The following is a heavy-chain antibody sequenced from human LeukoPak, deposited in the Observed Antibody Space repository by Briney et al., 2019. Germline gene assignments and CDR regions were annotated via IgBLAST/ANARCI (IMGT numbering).Heavy chain of an antibody. CDR2: MNPNSGNT. J-gene: IGHJ3*02. V-gene: IGHV1-8*01. Sequence: ASVKVSCKASGYTFTTYDINWVRQATGQGLEWMGWMNPNSGNTGYAQKFQGRVTMTRNTSISTAYMELSSLRSEDTAVYYCARSPRGIAAARSGFAFDIWGQGTMVTVSS. CDR3: ARSPRGIAAARSGFAFDI. D-gene: IGHD6-13*01. CDR1: GYTFTTYD.